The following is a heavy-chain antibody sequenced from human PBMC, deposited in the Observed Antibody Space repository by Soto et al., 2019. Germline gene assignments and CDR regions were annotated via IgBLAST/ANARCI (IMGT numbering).Heavy chain of an antibody. J-gene: IGHJ6*02. CDR1: GFTFSSYE. CDR3: ARDGSTETTNFHYAMDV. CDR2: ISSSGSTI. D-gene: IGHD4-17*01. V-gene: IGHV3-48*03. Sequence: PGGSLRLSCAASGFTFSSYEMNWVRQAPGKGLEWVSYISSSGSTIHYADSVRGRFTISRDNAKNSLYLQMDSLRAEDTAVYYCARDGSTETTNFHYAMDVWGQGTTVTVSS.